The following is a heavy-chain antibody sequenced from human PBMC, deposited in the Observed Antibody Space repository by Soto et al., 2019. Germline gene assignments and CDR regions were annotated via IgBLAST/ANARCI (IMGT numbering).Heavy chain of an antibody. J-gene: IGHJ2*01. D-gene: IGHD6-19*01. Sequence: QVQLVQSGAEVKKPGASVKVSCKASGYTFTNYAIHWVRQAPGQRLEWMGWINAGNGNTRYSQKFQGRVTITRYTSASTAYMELSSLRSEDTAMYFCARSGYSSGWYHWYFDFWGRGTLVTVSS. CDR1: GYTFTNYA. CDR3: ARSGYSSGWYHWYFDF. V-gene: IGHV1-3*01. CDR2: INAGNGNT.